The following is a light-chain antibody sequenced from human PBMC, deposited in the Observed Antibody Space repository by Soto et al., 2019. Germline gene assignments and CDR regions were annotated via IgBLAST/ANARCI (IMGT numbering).Light chain of an antibody. Sequence: DIQMTQSPSTLSGSVGDRVTITCRASQTISSWLAWYQQKPGKAPKLLIYKASTLKSGVPSSFSGSGSGTEYTLTISSLQPDDFATYYCQHYNSYAYAFGQGTKVELK. CDR3: QHYNSYAYA. CDR1: QTISSW. J-gene: IGKJ1*01. V-gene: IGKV1-5*03. CDR2: KAS.